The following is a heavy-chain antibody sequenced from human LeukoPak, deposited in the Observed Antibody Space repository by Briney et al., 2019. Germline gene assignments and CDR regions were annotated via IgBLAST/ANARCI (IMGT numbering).Heavy chain of an antibody. J-gene: IGHJ3*02. Sequence: SETLSLTCTGSGGSISSYYWSWIRQPPGKGLEWIGYIYYSGSTNYNPSLKSRVTISVDTSKNQFSLKLSSVTAADTAVYYCARQANDAFDIWGQGTMVTVSS. D-gene: IGHD4/OR15-4a*01. CDR3: ARQANDAFDI. CDR1: GGSISSYY. V-gene: IGHV4-59*08. CDR2: IYYSGST.